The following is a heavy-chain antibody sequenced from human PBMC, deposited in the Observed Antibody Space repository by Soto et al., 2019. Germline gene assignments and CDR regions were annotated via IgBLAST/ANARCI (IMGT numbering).Heavy chain of an antibody. CDR3: ARELRFYYYDVVV. CDR2: IYYSGTT. CDR1: AGSIGRPDYY. V-gene: IGHV4-30-4*01. D-gene: IGHD5-12*01. Sequence: PSQTLSLTCTLSAGSIGRPDYYWSWIRQTPGKGLEWIGYIYYSGTTYYNPALMCRVTISVDTSKTQFALRLYSVSAADKAVYYCARELRFYYYDVVVWGQGTTVTVSS. J-gene: IGHJ6*02.